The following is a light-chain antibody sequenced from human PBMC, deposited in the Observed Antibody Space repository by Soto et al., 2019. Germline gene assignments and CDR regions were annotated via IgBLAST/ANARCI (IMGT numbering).Light chain of an antibody. CDR1: QSLLYSDGDTY. Sequence: DVVMTQSPLSLPVTPGQPASISCRSSQSLLYSDGDTYLTWFQQRPGQSPRRLIYKVSDRDAGVPDRFSGSGSGTDFTLKISRVEAEDIGVYYCMQGRHWPYTFGQGTKLEIK. CDR2: KVS. CDR3: MQGRHWPYT. V-gene: IGKV2-30*01. J-gene: IGKJ2*01.